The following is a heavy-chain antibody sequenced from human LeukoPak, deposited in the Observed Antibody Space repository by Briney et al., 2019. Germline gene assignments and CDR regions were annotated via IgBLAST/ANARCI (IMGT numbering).Heavy chain of an antibody. V-gene: IGHV7-4-1*02. CDR2: INTNTGNP. CDR3: ARDSDLSYYYDSSGYYISLVN. D-gene: IGHD3-22*01. Sequence: ASVKVSCKASGYTFTSYAMNWVRQAPGQGLEWMGWINTNTGNPTYAQGFTGRFVLSLDTSVSTAYLQISSLKAEDTAVYYCARDSDLSYYYDSSGYYISLVNWGQGTLVTVSS. CDR1: GYTFTSYA. J-gene: IGHJ4*02.